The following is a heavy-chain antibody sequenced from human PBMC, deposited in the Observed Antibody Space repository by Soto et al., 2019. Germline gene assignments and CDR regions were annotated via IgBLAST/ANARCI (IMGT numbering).Heavy chain of an antibody. CDR3: ARVAVGYYYMDV. V-gene: IGHV3-74*01. J-gene: IGHJ6*03. CDR1: GVNFSNYW. CDR2: INSDGTRT. Sequence: PGGSLRLSSAASGVNFSNYWMHWVRQAPGKGLVWVSRINSDGTRTNYADSVKGRFTISRDNAENTLYLQMNSLTAEDTAVYYCARVAVGYYYMDVWGKGTTVTVSS.